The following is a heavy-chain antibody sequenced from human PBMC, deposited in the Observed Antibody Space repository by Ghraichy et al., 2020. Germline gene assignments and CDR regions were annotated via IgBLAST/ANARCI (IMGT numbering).Heavy chain of an antibody. CDR1: GYTFTSYG. V-gene: IGHV1-18*01. J-gene: IGHJ5*02. D-gene: IGHD2-21*02. CDR3: ARVATLLGRLCGGDCYSPFDP. Sequence: ASVKVSCKASGYTFTSYGISWVRQAPGQGLEWMGWISAYNGNTNYAQKLQGRVTMTTDTSTSTAYMELRSLRSDDTAVYYCARVATLLGRLCGGDCYSPFDPWGQGTLVTVSS. CDR2: ISAYNGNT.